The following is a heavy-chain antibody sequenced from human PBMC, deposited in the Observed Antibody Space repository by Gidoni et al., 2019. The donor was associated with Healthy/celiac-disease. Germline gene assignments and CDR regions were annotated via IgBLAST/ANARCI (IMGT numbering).Heavy chain of an antibody. V-gene: IGHV1-18*01. CDR3: ARGPIYYYDSSGYYYFDY. J-gene: IGHJ4*02. CDR2: ISAYNGNT. Sequence: QVQLVQSGAAVKKTGASVKVSCKASVYTFTSYGISWVRQAPVQGLEWLGWISAYNGNTNYAQKLQGRVTITTDTSTSTAYREMRSLRSDDTAVYYCARGPIYYYDSSGYYYFDYWGQGNLVTVSS. D-gene: IGHD3-22*01. CDR1: VYTFTSYG.